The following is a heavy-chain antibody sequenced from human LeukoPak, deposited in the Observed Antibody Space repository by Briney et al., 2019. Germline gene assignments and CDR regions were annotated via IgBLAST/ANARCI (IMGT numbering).Heavy chain of an antibody. CDR1: GFTISPYS. V-gene: IGHV4-59*08. Sequence: GSLRLSCATSGFTISPYSMSWIRQPPGKGLEWIGYIYNSGNTNYNPSLKSRVTISVDTSKNQFSLKLSSVTAADTAVYYCARAAYGSGSYLFDYWGQGTLVTVSS. CDR3: ARAAYGSGSYLFDY. D-gene: IGHD3-10*01. J-gene: IGHJ4*02. CDR2: IYNSGNT.